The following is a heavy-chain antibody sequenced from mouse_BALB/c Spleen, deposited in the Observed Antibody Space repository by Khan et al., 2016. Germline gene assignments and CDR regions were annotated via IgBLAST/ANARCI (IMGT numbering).Heavy chain of an antibody. CDR1: GYSITSDYA. CDR2: ISYSGST. CDR3: ARGRSFDY. V-gene: IGHV3-2*02. Sequence: EVQLLETGPGLVKPSQSLSLTCTVTGYSITSDYAWNWIRQFPGNKLEWMGYISYSGSTSYNPSLKSRISITRDTSKNQFFLQLNSVTTEDTATYYCARGRSFDYWGQGTTLTVSS. J-gene: IGHJ2*01.